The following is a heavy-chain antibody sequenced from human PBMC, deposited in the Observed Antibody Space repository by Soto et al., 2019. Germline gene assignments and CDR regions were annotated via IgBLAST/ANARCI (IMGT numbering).Heavy chain of an antibody. Sequence: SETLSLTCAVSGGSISSGGYYWSWIRQPPGKGLEWIGEINHSGSTNYNPSLKSRVTISVDTSKNQFSLKLSSVTAADTAVYYCASNDLVDYWGQGTLVPVSS. CDR1: GGSISSGGYY. J-gene: IGHJ4*02. CDR2: INHSGST. D-gene: IGHD2-21*02. V-gene: IGHV4-34*01. CDR3: ASNDLVDY.